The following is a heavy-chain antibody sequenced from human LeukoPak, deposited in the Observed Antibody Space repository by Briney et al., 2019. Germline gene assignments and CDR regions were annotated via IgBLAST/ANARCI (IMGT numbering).Heavy chain of an antibody. J-gene: IGHJ4*02. CDR1: GFTFSSYA. V-gene: IGHV3-30-3*01. CDR2: ISYDGSNK. CDR3: AKELLWFGELSGPFDY. Sequence: GGSLRLSCAASGFTFSSYAMHWVRQAPGKGLEWVAVISYDGSNKYYADSVKGRFTISRDNSKNTLYLQMNSLRAEDTAVYYCAKELLWFGELSGPFDYWGQGTLVTVSS. D-gene: IGHD3-10*01.